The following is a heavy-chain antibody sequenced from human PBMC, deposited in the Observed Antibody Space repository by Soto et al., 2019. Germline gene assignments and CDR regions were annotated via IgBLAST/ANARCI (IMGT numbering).Heavy chain of an antibody. J-gene: IGHJ4*02. CDR3: ARCDSGSYSPSTYFDY. Sequence: SETLSLTCTVSGGSISSYYWSWIRQPPGKGLEWIGYIYYSGSTNYNPSLKSRVTISVDTSKNQFSLKLSSVTAADTAVYYCARCDSGSYSPSTYFDYWGQGTLVTVSS. CDR1: GGSISSYY. CDR2: IYYSGST. V-gene: IGHV4-59*01. D-gene: IGHD3-10*01.